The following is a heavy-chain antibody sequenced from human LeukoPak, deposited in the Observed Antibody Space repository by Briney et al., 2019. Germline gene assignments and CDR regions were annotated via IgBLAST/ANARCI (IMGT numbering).Heavy chain of an antibody. CDR2: ISAYNGNT. Sequence: ASVKVSCKASGYTFTSYGISWVRQAPGQGLEWMGSISAYNGNTNYAQKLQGRVTMTTDTSTSTAYMELRSLRSDDTAVYYCARDLGYYDSSGYSDAFDIWGQGTMVTVSS. CDR3: ARDLGYYDSSGYSDAFDI. V-gene: IGHV1-18*01. D-gene: IGHD3-22*01. CDR1: GYTFTSYG. J-gene: IGHJ3*02.